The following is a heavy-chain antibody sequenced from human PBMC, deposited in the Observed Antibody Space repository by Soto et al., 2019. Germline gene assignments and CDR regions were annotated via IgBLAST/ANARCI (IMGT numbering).Heavy chain of an antibody. CDR2: IWYDGSNK. CDR3: ARVLSSSSSFDY. J-gene: IGHJ4*02. V-gene: IGHV3-33*08. CDR1: GFTFSSYA. D-gene: IGHD6-6*01. Sequence: GGSLRLSCAASGFTFSSYAMHWVRQAPGKGLEWVAVIWYDGSNKYYADSVKGRFTISRDNSKNTLYLQMNSLRAEDTAVNYWARVLSSSSSFDYWGQGTLVTVSS.